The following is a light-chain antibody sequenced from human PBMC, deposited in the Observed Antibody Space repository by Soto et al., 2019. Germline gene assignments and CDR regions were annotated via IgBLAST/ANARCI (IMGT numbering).Light chain of an antibody. Sequence: DIVMTQSPDSLAVSLGERATINCKSSQSVLYNSNHKNYLAWYQQKPGQPPKLLFYLAAARESGVPDRFSGSGYGADFTLTISSLQAEGLAIEHYQQYYVSPVALGGGNKVYIK. V-gene: IGKV4-1*01. J-gene: IGKJ4*01. CDR1: QSVLYNSNHKNY. CDR3: QQYYVSPVA. CDR2: LAA.